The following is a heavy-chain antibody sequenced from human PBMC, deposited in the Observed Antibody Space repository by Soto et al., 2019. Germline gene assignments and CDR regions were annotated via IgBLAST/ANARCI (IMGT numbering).Heavy chain of an antibody. CDR2: INHSGST. V-gene: IGHV4-39*07. CDR3: ARGFRSSGWYFGY. J-gene: IGHJ4*02. CDR1: CGSISGISCC. Sequence: SQTLCLSWTVSCGSISGISCCRGFIRQPPGKGLEWIGEINHSGSTNYNPSLKSRVTISVDTSKNQFSLKLSSVTAADTAVYYCARGFRSSGWYFGYWGQGTRVTVSS. D-gene: IGHD6-19*01.